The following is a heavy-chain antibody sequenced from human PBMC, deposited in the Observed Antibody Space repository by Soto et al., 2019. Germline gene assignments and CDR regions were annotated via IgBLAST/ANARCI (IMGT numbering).Heavy chain of an antibody. CDR3: ARAPEVSAAGDYWYFDL. V-gene: IGHV1-69*06. CDR1: GGTFSSYA. CDR2: IIPIFGTA. J-gene: IGHJ2*01. Sequence: SVKVSCKASGGTFSSYAISWVRQAPGQGLEWMGGIIPIFGTANYAQKFQGIVTITADKSTSTAYMELSSLRSEDTAVYYCARAPEVSAAGDYWYFDLWGRGTLVTVSS. D-gene: IGHD6-13*01.